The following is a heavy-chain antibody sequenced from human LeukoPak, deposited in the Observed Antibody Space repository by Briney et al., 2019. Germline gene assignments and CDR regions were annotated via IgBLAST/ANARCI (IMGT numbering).Heavy chain of an antibody. V-gene: IGHV3-23*01. Sequence: GGSLRLSCAASGFTFSSYAMSWVRQAPGKGLEWVSAISGSGGSTYYADSVKGRFTISRDNSKNALYLQMNSLRAEDTAVYYCAKFDSRLRGAFDIWGQGTMVTVSS. D-gene: IGHD4-17*01. CDR3: AKFDSRLRGAFDI. CDR2: ISGSGGST. CDR1: GFTFSSYA. J-gene: IGHJ3*02.